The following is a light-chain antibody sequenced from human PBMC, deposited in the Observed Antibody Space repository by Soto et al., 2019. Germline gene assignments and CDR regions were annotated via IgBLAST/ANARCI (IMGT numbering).Light chain of an antibody. Sequence: EIVLTQSPGTLSLSPGERATLSCRASQSVSSSYLAWYQQKPGQAPRLLIYVASSRATGIPDRFSGSGSGTVFTLTISRQEPEDFAVYYWQQYGSSPPITFGQGTRLEIK. J-gene: IGKJ5*01. CDR3: QQYGSSPPIT. CDR2: VAS. CDR1: QSVSSSY. V-gene: IGKV3-20*01.